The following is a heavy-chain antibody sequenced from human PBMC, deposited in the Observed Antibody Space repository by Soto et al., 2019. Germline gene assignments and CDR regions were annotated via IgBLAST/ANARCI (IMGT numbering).Heavy chain of an antibody. CDR2: IYYTGST. D-gene: IGHD2-2*01. J-gene: IGHJ5*02. V-gene: IGHV4-39*01. CDR3: ARHGTAPVPATSRWFGP. CDR1: GGSISRNSYF. Sequence: PSETLSLTCTVSGGSISRNSYFWGWIRQPPGKGLEWIGSIYYTGSTYYTPSLQSRVTISVDMSKNQFSLKVSSLTATDTAVYYCARHGTAPVPATSRWFGPWGQGTLVTVSS.